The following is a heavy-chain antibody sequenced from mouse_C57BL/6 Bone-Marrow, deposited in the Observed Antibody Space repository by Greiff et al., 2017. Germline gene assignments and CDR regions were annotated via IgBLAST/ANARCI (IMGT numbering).Heavy chain of an antibody. V-gene: IGHV1-81*01. CDR2: IYPRSGNT. CDR1: GYTFTSYG. CDR3: ARSLWLRRRDYFDY. D-gene: IGHD2-2*01. J-gene: IGHJ2*01. Sequence: QVQLQQSGAELARPGASVKLSCKASGYTFTSYGISWVKQRTGQGLEWIGEIYPRSGNTYYNEKFKGKATLTADKSSSTAYMELRSLTSEDSAVYFCARSLWLRRRDYFDYWGKGTTLTVSS.